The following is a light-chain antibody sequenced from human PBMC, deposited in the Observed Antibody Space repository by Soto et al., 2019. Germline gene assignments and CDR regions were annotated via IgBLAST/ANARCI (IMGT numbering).Light chain of an antibody. J-gene: IGLJ2*01. V-gene: IGLV1-47*01. CDR2: RNN. CDR1: TSNIGNNY. CDR3: AAWDDSLSGVV. Sequence: QSLLTQPPSASGTPGQRVTISCSGSTSNIGNNYAYWYQQLPGTAPKLLIYRNNQRPSGVPDRFSGSKSGTSASLVISGLRSEDEADYYCAAWDDSLSGVVFGGGTKVTVL.